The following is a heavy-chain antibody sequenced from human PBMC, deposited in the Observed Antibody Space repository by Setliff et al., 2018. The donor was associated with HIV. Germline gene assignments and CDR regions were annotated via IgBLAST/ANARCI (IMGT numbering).Heavy chain of an antibody. V-gene: IGHV3-48*01. J-gene: IGHJ5*01. CDR3: ASEAGASSGWFGY. CDR2: ISGSSSPI. CDR1: GFTFSTYS. Sequence: GGSLRLSCAASGFTFSTYSMTWVRQAPGKGLEWVSYISGSSSPIYYADSVTGRFTISRDNAKNSLYLQMNSLRAEDTAVYYCASEAGASSGWFGYWGQGTLVTVSS. D-gene: IGHD6-19*01.